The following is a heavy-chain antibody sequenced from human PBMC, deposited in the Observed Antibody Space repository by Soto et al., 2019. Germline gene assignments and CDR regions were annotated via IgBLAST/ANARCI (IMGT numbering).Heavy chain of an antibody. CDR3: ARLYGGSLFDY. CDR2: INYSGST. V-gene: IGHV4-39*01. D-gene: IGHD2-15*01. Sequence: SETLSLTCIVSSGSMSSSLNHWGWIRQPPGKGLEWIGNINYSGSTYYNPSLQSRLTISVDTSNNQFSLTLSSVTAADTAVYYCARLYGGSLFDYWGQGTLVTVSS. J-gene: IGHJ4*02. CDR1: SGSMSSSLNH.